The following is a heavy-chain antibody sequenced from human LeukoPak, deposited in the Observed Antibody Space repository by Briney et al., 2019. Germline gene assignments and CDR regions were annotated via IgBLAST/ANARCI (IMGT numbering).Heavy chain of an antibody. D-gene: IGHD6-19*01. CDR3: ARLGCQWLETQFDY. CDR2: IYYSGTT. J-gene: IGHJ4*02. Sequence: SETLSLTCTVSGGSISRTSYYWGWIRQPPGKGLEWIGSIYYSGTTYYNPSLRSRVTISVDTSKNQFSLKLSSVTAADTAVYYCARLGCQWLETQFDYWGQGILVTVSS. CDR1: GGSISRTSYY. V-gene: IGHV4-39*01.